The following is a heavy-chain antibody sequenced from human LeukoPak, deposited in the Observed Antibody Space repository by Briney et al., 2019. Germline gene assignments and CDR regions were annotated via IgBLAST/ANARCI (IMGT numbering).Heavy chain of an antibody. CDR2: IPSDSTTI. Sequence: GGSLRLSCTGSGFTFGTFSMNWVRQAPGKGPEWISYIPSDSTTIQYADSVKGRFITTRDNTKNSLYLQLSNLRVEDTALYYCARGTGTYYYWGQGALVSVSS. CDR3: ARGTGTYYY. J-gene: IGHJ4*02. V-gene: IGHV3-48*04. D-gene: IGHD1-26*01. CDR1: GFTFGTFS.